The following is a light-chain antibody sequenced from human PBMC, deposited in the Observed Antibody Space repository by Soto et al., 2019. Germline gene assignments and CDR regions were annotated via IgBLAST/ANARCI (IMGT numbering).Light chain of an antibody. V-gene: IGLV1-40*01. CDR2: GNS. J-gene: IGLJ3*02. CDR3: QSYDSGLSVWV. CDR1: SSNIGAGYD. Sequence: QSVLTQPPSVSGAPGQRVTISCTGSSSNIGAGYDVHWYQQLPGTAPKLLIYGNSNRPSGVPDRFSASKSGTSASLAITGLQAEDEADYHCQSYDSGLSVWVFGGGTQLTVL.